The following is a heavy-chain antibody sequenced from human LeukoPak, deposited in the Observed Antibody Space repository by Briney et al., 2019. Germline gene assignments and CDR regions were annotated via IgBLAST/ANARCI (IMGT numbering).Heavy chain of an antibody. J-gene: IGHJ3*02. CDR3: ARAPVGSLGDAFDI. CDR1: GGTFSSYA. Sequence: ASVKVSCKASGGTFSSYAISWVRQAPGQGLEWMGRIIPILGIANYAQKFQGRVTITADKSTSTAYMELGSLRSEDTAVYYCARAPVGSLGDAFDIWGQGTMVTVSS. CDR2: IIPILGIA. V-gene: IGHV1-69*04. D-gene: IGHD3-16*01.